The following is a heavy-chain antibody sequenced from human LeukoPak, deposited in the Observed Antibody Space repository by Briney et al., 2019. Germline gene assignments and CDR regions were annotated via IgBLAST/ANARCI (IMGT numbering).Heavy chain of an antibody. CDR3: ARGNFYDNKGYSPELRY. D-gene: IGHD3-10*01. CDR1: GYTFTGYY. V-gene: IGHV1-2*02. CDR2: SDPKSGAT. J-gene: IGHJ4*02. Sequence: GASVKVSCKASGYTFTGYYMHWVRQAPGQRFEWMGWSDPKSGATKYEHFQGRVTMTRDTSISTAYMELSRLTSDDTAVYYCARGNFYDNKGYSPELRYWGQRTLVTVSS.